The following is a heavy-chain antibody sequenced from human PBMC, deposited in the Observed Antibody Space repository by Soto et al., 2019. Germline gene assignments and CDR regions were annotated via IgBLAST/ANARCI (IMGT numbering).Heavy chain of an antibody. J-gene: IGHJ4*02. CDR2: ISAYNGNT. V-gene: IGHV1-18*04. D-gene: IGHD1-26*01. Sequence: VASVKVSCKASGYTFTSYGISWVRQAPGQGLEWMGWISAYNGNTNYAQKLQGRVTMTTDTSTSTAYMELRSLRSDDTAVYYCARVGGSYYGGGYFDYWGQGTLVTVSS. CDR3: ARVGGSYYGGGYFDY. CDR1: GYTFTSYG.